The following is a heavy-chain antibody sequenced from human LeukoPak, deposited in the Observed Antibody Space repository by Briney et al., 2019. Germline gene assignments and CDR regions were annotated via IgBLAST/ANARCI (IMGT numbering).Heavy chain of an antibody. CDR3: ARAGYSSSLNEPRRYRYVDY. CDR1: GFTFSSYG. J-gene: IGHJ4*02. CDR2: IWYDGSNK. D-gene: IGHD6-13*01. V-gene: IGHV3-33*01. Sequence: PGRSLRLSCAASGFTFSSYGMHWVRQAPGKGLEWVAVIWYDGSNKYYADSVKGRFTISRDNSKNTLYLQMNSLRAEDTAVYYCARAGYSSSLNEPRRYRYVDYWGQGTLVTVSS.